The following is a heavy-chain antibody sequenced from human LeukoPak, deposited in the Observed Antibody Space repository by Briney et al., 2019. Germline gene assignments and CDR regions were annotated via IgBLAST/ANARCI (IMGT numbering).Heavy chain of an antibody. CDR1: GYTFTRYD. V-gene: IGHV1-8*03. CDR3: ARGLWGDFWSGDYYYCYMDV. Sequence: ASVKVSCKASGYTFTRYDINWVRQATGQGLEWMGWMNPNRGDTGYAQKFQGRVTITRNTSISTAYMELGSLRSEDTAVYYCARGLWGDFWSGDYYYCYMDVWGKGTTATVSS. D-gene: IGHD3-3*01. CDR2: MNPNRGDT. J-gene: IGHJ6*03.